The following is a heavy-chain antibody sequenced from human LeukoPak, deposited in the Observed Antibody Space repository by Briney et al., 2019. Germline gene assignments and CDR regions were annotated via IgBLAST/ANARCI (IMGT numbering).Heavy chain of an antibody. CDR2: IYYRGSI. Sequence: SETLSLTCTVSGGSISSGDYYWRWIRQPPGQGLERIGYIYYRGSIYYNPSLKSRVIISVDTSKNQFSLKLSSMTAADTAVYYCARERTYYFDYWGQGTQVTVSS. CDR1: GGSISSGDYY. CDR3: ARERTYYFDY. V-gene: IGHV4-30-4*01. J-gene: IGHJ4*02.